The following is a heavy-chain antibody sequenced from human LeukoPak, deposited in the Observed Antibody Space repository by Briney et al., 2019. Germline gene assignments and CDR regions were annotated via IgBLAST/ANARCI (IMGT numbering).Heavy chain of an antibody. Sequence: PGGSLRLSCAASGFTFSSYAMSWVRQAPGKGLEWVSAISGSGGSTYYADSVKGRFTISRDNSKNTLYLQMNSLRAEDTAVYYCAKSLTHYYDSSGYSILTDYWGLGTLVTVSS. V-gene: IGHV3-23*01. CDR1: GFTFSSYA. J-gene: IGHJ4*02. D-gene: IGHD3-22*01. CDR3: AKSLTHYYDSSGYSILTDY. CDR2: ISGSGGST.